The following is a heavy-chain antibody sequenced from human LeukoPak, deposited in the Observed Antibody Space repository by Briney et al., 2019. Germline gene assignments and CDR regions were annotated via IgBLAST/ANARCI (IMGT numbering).Heavy chain of an antibody. J-gene: IGHJ4*02. V-gene: IGHV1-46*01. CDR3: ARDNRIQLWLVGIDY. Sequence: ASVKVSCKVSGYTFTSYYMHWVRQAPGQGLEWMGIINPSGGSTSYAQKFQGRVTMTRDTSTSTVYMELSSLRSEDTAVYYCARDNRIQLWLVGIDYWGQGTLVTVSS. CDR1: GYTFTSYY. D-gene: IGHD5-18*01. CDR2: INPSGGST.